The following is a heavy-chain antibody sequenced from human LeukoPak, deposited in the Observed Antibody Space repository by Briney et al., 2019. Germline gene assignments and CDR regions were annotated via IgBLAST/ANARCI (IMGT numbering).Heavy chain of an antibody. J-gene: IGHJ4*02. Sequence: GGSLRLSCAASGFTFSSYWMSWVRQAPGKGLEWVANIKQGGSEKYYVDSVKGRFTISRDNAKNSLYLQMNSLRAEDTAVYYCAKETPPDYYGSGSYYNGFDYWGQGTLVTVSS. CDR2: IKQGGSEK. V-gene: IGHV3-7*01. CDR3: AKETPPDYYGSGSYYNGFDY. D-gene: IGHD3-10*01. CDR1: GFTFSSYW.